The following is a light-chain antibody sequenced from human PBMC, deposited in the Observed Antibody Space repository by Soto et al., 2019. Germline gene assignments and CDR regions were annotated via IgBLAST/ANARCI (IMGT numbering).Light chain of an antibody. Sequence: EIVLTHSPGTLALSPWEGATLSARASQTINSGLAWYQHKRGQAPRLLIYGVSVRAIGIPDRFGGSGSGTDFTLTISRLEPEDFAVYFCQQYGGSPYTFGQGTKVDI. CDR2: GVS. V-gene: IGKV3-20*01. CDR3: QQYGGSPYT. J-gene: IGKJ2*01. CDR1: QTINSG.